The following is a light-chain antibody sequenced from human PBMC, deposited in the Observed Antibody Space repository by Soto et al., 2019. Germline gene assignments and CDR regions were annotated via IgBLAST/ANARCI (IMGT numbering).Light chain of an antibody. CDR2: EVS. V-gene: IGLV2-14*01. CDR3: SSFTTTSTLV. Sequence: QSALTQTASVSGSPGQSITMSCTGTSSDVGGYNFVSWYQQHPGKAPKLIISEVSDRPSGISPRFTGSKSGNVASLTISGLQTEDEADYFCSSFTTTSTLVFGGGTKVTVL. J-gene: IGLJ2*01. CDR1: SSDVGGYNF.